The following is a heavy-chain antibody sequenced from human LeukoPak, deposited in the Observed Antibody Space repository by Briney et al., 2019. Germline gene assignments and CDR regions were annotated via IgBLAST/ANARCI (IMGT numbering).Heavy chain of an antibody. D-gene: IGHD3-22*01. Sequence: ASVKVSCKASGYTFTGYYMHWVRQAPGQGLEWMGWINPNSGGTNYAQKFQGRVTMTRDTSISTAYMELSRLRSDDTAVYYCARWGETYYYDSSGYLGGYWGQGTLVTVSS. CDR3: ARWGETYYYDSSGYLGGY. V-gene: IGHV1-2*02. J-gene: IGHJ4*02. CDR1: GYTFTGYY. CDR2: INPNSGGT.